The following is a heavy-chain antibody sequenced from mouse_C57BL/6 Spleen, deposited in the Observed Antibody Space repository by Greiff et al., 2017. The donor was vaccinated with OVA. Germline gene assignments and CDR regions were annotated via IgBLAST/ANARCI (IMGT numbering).Heavy chain of an antibody. CDR3: ARGPTMITTRAMDY. CDR2: ISDGGSYT. V-gene: IGHV5-4*01. J-gene: IGHJ4*01. CDR1: GFTFSSYA. D-gene: IGHD2-4*01. Sequence: EVQVVESGGGLVKPGGSLKLSCAASGFTFSSYAMSWVRQTPEKRLEWVATISDGGSYTYYPDNVKGRFTISRDNAKNNLYLQMSHLKSEDTAMYYCARGPTMITTRAMDYWGQGTSVTVSS.